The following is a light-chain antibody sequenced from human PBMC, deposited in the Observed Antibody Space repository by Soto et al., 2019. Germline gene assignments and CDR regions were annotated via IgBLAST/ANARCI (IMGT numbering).Light chain of an antibody. Sequence: QSALTQPASVSGSPGQAITISCSGTSSDVGAFNYASWYQQHPGKAPKLMNYDVSNRPSGVSNRFSGSKSGNTASLTISGLRAEDEADYYCNSYTSNNTYVFGTGTKVTVL. V-gene: IGLV2-14*03. CDR1: SSDVGAFNY. J-gene: IGLJ1*01. CDR3: NSYTSNNTYV. CDR2: DVS.